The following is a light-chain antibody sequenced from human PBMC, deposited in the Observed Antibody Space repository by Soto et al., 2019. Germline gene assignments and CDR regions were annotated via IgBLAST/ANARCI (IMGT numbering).Light chain of an antibody. CDR3: LQRSDWPIT. CDR1: QSVSTY. J-gene: IGKJ5*01. CDR2: DAS. Sequence: EIVLTQSPATLSLSPGERATLSCRSSQSVSTYLTWYQHKPGQAPRLLISDASNRATGIPARFSGSGSGTDFTLTISRLVPEDFAVYSCLQRSDWPITFGQGTRLEIK. V-gene: IGKV3-11*01.